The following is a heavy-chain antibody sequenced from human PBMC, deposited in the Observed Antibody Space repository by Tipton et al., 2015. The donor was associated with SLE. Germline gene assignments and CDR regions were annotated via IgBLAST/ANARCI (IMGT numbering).Heavy chain of an antibody. D-gene: IGHD6-19*01. V-gene: IGHV4-59*01. CDR3: AREEYSSGWTEVHWFDP. J-gene: IGHJ5*02. Sequence: TLSLTCTVSGGSISSYYWSWIRQPPGKGLEWIGYIYYSGSTNYNPSLKSRVTISVDTSKNQFSLKLSSVTAADTAVYYCAREEYSSGWTEVHWFDPWGQGTLVTVSP. CDR1: GGSISSYY. CDR2: IYYSGST.